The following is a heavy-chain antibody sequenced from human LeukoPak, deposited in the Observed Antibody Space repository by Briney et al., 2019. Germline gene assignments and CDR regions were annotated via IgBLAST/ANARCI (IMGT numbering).Heavy chain of an antibody. CDR3: ASSLDSSGWYFGVY. J-gene: IGHJ4*02. D-gene: IGHD6-19*01. CDR2: IYYSGCT. V-gene: IGHV4-59*01. CDR1: GASISSYY. Sequence: SETLSLTCTVSGASISSYYWSWIRQPPGKGLEWIGYIYYSGCTDYNPSLKSRVTISVDTSKNQFSLKLSSVTAADTALYYCASSLDSSGWYFGVYWGQGTLVTVSS.